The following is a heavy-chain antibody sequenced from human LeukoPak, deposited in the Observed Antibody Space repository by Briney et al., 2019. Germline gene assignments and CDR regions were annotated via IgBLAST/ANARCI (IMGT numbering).Heavy chain of an antibody. CDR3: ARDWGGFNWFDP. Sequence: GASVTVSFKASGYTFTSYGISWVRQAPGQGLEWMGWISAYNGKTNYSQKLQGRVTMPTDTSTSTAYMELRSLRSDDTAVYYCARDWGGFNWFDPWGQGTLVTVSS. V-gene: IGHV1-18*01. D-gene: IGHD3-16*01. CDR1: GYTFTSYG. J-gene: IGHJ5*02. CDR2: ISAYNGKT.